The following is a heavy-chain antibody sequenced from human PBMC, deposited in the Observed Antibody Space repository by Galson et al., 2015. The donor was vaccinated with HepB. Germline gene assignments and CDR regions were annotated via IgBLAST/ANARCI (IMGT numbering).Heavy chain of an antibody. CDR3: ARDQGNIVGAPGDY. Sequence: SLRLSCAASGFTFSSYEMNWVRQAPGKGLEWVSYISSSGSTIYYADSVKGRFTISRDNAKNSLYLQMNSLRAEDTAVYYCARDQGNIVGAPGDYWGQGTLVTVSS. CDR2: ISSSGSTI. D-gene: IGHD1-26*01. V-gene: IGHV3-48*03. J-gene: IGHJ4*02. CDR1: GFTFSSYE.